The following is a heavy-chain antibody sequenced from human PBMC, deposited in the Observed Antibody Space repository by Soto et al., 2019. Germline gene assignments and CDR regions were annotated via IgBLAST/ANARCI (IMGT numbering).Heavy chain of an antibody. CDR2: TYYRSKWYN. V-gene: IGHV6-1*01. J-gene: IGHJ3*02. D-gene: IGHD1-26*01. CDR3: ARDKMKYSGSYLWAFDI. Sequence: KQSQTLSLTCAISGDSVSSNSAAWNWIRQSPSRGLEWLGRTYYRSKWYNDYAVSVKSRITINPDTSKNQFSLQLNSVTPEDTAVYYCARDKMKYSGSYLWAFDIWGQGTMVTVSS. CDR1: GDSVSSNSAA.